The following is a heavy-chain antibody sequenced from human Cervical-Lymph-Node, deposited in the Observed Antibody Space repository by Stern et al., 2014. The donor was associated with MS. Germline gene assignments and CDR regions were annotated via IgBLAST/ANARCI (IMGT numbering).Heavy chain of an antibody. J-gene: IGHJ6*02. V-gene: IGHV1-18*01. CDR2: ISAYNGNT. CDR3: AREYYYDSSGFYGFYYGMDV. Sequence: QVQLLQPGAEVKKPGASVKVSCKASGYSFTSYGFSWVRQAPGQGLEWMGWISAYNGNTNYAQKLQGRVTMTTDASTSTAYMELRSLRSDDTAVYYCAREYYYDSSGFYGFYYGMDVWGQGTTVTVSS. CDR1: GYSFTSYG. D-gene: IGHD3-22*01.